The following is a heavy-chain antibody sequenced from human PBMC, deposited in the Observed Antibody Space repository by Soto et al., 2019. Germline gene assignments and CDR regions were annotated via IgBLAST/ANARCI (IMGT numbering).Heavy chain of an antibody. CDR3: ANLHRLGDFDY. CDR2: ITPIFGTS. D-gene: IGHD5-12*01. Sequence: QVQLVQSGAEVKKPGSSMKVACKASGGTFSNFPISWVRQAPGQGLEWMGGITPIFGTSDYAQKFQGRVSITADKSTSTAYMELSSLRSEDTAVYYCANLHRLGDFDYWGQGTLVTVSS. CDR1: GGTFSNFP. J-gene: IGHJ4*02. V-gene: IGHV1-69*06.